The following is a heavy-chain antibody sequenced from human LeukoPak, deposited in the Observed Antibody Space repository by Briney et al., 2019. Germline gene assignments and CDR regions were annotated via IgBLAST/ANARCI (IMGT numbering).Heavy chain of an antibody. J-gene: IGHJ4*02. Sequence: PSETLSLTCTVSGGSISPYFWSWIRQPPGKGLEWIGYVYTDGSTKYNPSLKSRVTIPLDTSKNQLSPKLSSVTAADTAVYYCARRQIYFDYWGQGTLVTVSS. CDR1: GGSISPYF. V-gene: IGHV4-4*08. CDR2: VYTDGST. CDR3: ARRQIYFDY.